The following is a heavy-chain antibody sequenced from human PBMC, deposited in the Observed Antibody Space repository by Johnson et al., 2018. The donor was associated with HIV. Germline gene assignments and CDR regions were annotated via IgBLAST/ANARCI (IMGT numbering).Heavy chain of an antibody. V-gene: IGHV3-30-3*01. CDR3: ARDRFGDSDAFDI. Sequence: QVQLVESGGGLVKPGGSLRLSCAASGFTFSDYYMSWIRQAPGKGLEWVAVISYDGSNKYYADSVKGRFTISRDNSKNTLYLQMNSLRAEDTAVYFCARDRFGDSDAFDIWGQGTMVTVSS. J-gene: IGHJ3*02. CDR1: GFTFSDYY. CDR2: ISYDGSNK. D-gene: IGHD4-17*01.